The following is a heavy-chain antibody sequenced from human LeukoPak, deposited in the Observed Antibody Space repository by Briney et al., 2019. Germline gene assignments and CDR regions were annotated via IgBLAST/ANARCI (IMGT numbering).Heavy chain of an antibody. V-gene: IGHV3-15*01. J-gene: IGHJ4*02. Sequence: GGSLRLSCAASGFTFSNAWVIWVRQAPGKGLEWVGRIKSKSDGGTTDYAAPVKGGFTISRDDSKNTLYLQMNSLKTEDTAVYYCMIEFLRTNCGGDCTSYWGQGTLVTVSS. CDR3: MIEFLRTNCGGDCTSY. D-gene: IGHD2-21*02. CDR2: IKSKSDGGTT. CDR1: GFTFSNAW.